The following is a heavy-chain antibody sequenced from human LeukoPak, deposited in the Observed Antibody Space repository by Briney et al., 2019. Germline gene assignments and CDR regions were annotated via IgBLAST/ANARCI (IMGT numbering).Heavy chain of an antibody. CDR3: AGGSGWFAPDFDY. CDR1: GFTVSSNY. V-gene: IGHV3-53*01. J-gene: IGHJ4*02. Sequence: PGGSLRLSCAASGFTVSSNYMSWVRQAPGKGLEWVSVIYSGRSTYYADSVKGRFTISRDNSKNTLYLQMNSLRAEDTAVYYCAGGSGWFAPDFDYWGQGTLVTVAS. D-gene: IGHD6-19*01. CDR2: IYSGRST.